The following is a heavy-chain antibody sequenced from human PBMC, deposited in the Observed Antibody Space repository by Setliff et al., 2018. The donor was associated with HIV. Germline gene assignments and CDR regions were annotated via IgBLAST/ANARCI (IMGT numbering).Heavy chain of an antibody. CDR3: AKTTPSSIRSPYYNYMDV. J-gene: IGHJ6*03. CDR1: EFTFNIYA. Sequence: GGSLRLSCAASEFTFNIYAMSWVRQAPGKGLEWVSGISGSGATTNYADSVKGRFTISRDNSKNTLYLQMSTLRAEDTAAYYCAKTTPSSIRSPYYNYMDVWGKGTTVTVSS. D-gene: IGHD6-13*01. V-gene: IGHV3-23*01. CDR2: ISGSGATT.